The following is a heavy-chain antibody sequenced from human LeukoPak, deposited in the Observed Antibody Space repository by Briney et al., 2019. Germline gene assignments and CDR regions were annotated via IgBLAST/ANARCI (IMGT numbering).Heavy chain of an antibody. J-gene: IGHJ4*02. CDR2: IRYDGSNK. CDR1: GFTFSSYG. CDR3: ARLGSGYYHFDC. Sequence: GGSLRLSCAASGFTFSSYGMHWVRQAPGKGLEWVAFIRYDGSNKYYADSVKGRFTISRDNSKNTLYLQMNSLRAEDTAVYYCARLGSGYYHFDCWGQGTLVTVSS. D-gene: IGHD3-3*01. V-gene: IGHV3-30*02.